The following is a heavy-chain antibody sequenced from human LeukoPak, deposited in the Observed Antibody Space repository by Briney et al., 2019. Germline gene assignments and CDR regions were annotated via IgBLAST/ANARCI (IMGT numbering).Heavy chain of an antibody. CDR1: GFTFSTYP. J-gene: IGHJ4*02. CDR3: ARDAISRGSGAYCDC. V-gene: IGHV3-30*01. CDR2: ISYDGSKK. D-gene: IGHD3-10*01. Sequence: GGSLRLSCAASGFTFSTYPMHWVRQAPGEGLEWVAVISYDGSKKNYADSVKGRFAISRDNAKNTLYLQMNSLREEDTAVYYCARDAISRGSGAYCDCWGQGALVTVSS.